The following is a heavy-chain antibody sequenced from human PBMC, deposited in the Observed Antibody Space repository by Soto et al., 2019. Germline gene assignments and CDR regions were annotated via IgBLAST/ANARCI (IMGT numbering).Heavy chain of an antibody. CDR3: AKAPYSGYEIDY. J-gene: IGHJ4*02. D-gene: IGHD5-12*01. Sequence: QVQLVESGGGVVQPGRSLRLSCAASGFTFSSYGMHWVRQAPGKGLEWVAVISYDGSNKYYADSVQGRFTISRDNSMITLYLQMNSLRAEDTAVYYCAKAPYSGYEIDYWGQGTLVTVSS. CDR2: ISYDGSNK. CDR1: GFTFSSYG. V-gene: IGHV3-30*18.